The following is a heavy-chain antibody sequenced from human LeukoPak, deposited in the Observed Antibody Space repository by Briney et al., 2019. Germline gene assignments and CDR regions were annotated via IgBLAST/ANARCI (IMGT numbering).Heavy chain of an antibody. J-gene: IGHJ4*02. CDR2: MNPKSGST. CDR1: GYTFSDYD. CDR3: ARGLTIFGVVIDY. Sequence: ASAKVSCKASGYTFSDYDINWVRQATGQGPEWMAWMNPKSGSTGYAQKFQGRVAITMDTSITTAYMELSSLTSEDTAVYYCARGLTIFGVVIDYWGQGTPVTVSS. D-gene: IGHD3-3*01. V-gene: IGHV1-8*03.